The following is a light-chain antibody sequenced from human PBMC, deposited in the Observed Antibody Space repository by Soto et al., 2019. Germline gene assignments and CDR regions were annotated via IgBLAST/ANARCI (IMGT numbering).Light chain of an antibody. Sequence: IVLTQSPATLSVSPGERATLSCRASQSVGSLLAWYQHKPCQAPRLLIYRASSRATGISGSFSGSGSGTEFTLTITSLQSEDFAVYYCQQYNEWPITFGQGTRLEN. CDR1: QSVGSL. J-gene: IGKJ5*01. V-gene: IGKV3-15*01. CDR3: QQYNEWPIT. CDR2: RAS.